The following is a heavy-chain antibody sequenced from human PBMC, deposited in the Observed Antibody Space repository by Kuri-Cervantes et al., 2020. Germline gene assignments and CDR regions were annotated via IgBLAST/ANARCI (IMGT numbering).Heavy chain of an antibody. CDR3: AREHRSTRIDF. V-gene: IGHV3-48*03. CDR1: GSTFSSYE. J-gene: IGHJ4*02. CDR2: ISSSGSTI. Sequence: GESLKISCAASGSTFSSYEMNWVRQAPGKGLEWVSYISSSGSTIYYADSVKGRFTISRDNAQNSLYLQMNSLRAEDTAVYYCAREHRSTRIDFWGQGTLVTVSS.